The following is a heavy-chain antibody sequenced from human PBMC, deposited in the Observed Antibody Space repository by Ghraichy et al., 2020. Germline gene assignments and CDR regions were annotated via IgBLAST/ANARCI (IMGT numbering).Heavy chain of an antibody. V-gene: IGHV3-23*01. CDR1: GFTFSSYA. CDR3: AKVGYYDSSGYL. CDR2: ISGSGGST. D-gene: IGHD3-22*01. J-gene: IGHJ4*02. Sequence: GESLRLSCAASGFTFSSYAMSWVRQAPGKGLEWVSAISGSGGSTYYADSVKGRFTISRDNSKNTLYLQMNSLRAEDTAVYYCAKVGYYDSSGYLWGQGTLVTVSS.